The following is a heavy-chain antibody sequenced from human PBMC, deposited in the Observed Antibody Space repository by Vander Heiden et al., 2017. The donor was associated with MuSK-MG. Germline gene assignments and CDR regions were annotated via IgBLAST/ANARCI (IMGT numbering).Heavy chain of an antibody. CDR3: AKGSSGGRPYYFDY. CDR1: GFTFSNYA. Sequence: EVQLVESGGGLVQPGGSLRLSCAASGFTFSNYAMSWVRQAPGKGLEWVSAISDSGFGTYYADAVKGRFTISRDNSESTLYVQMNRVGAEDTAVYYCAKGSSGGRPYYFDYWGQGTLVTVSS. D-gene: IGHD2-15*01. V-gene: IGHV3-23*04. CDR2: ISDSGFGT. J-gene: IGHJ4*02.